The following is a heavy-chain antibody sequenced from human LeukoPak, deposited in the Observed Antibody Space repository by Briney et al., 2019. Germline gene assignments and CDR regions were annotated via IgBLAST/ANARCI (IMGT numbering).Heavy chain of an antibody. J-gene: IGHJ4*02. V-gene: IGHV1-69*04. CDR3: ARVGGPYYYDSSGYPDY. Sequence: SVKVSCKASGGTFSSYAISWVRQAPGQGLEWMGRIIPILGIANYAQKFQGRVTITADKSTSTAYMELSSLRSEDTAVYYCARVGGPYYYDSSGYPDYWGQGTLVTVSS. CDR2: IIPILGIA. CDR1: GGTFSSYA. D-gene: IGHD3-22*01.